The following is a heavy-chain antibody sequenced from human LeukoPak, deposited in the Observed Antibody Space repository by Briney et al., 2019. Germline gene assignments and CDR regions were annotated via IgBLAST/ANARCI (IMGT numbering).Heavy chain of an antibody. CDR3: ARESAYAVGDF. J-gene: IGHJ4*02. Sequence: GGSLRLSCAASGFTVRSSYMSWFRQAPGKGLEWASVIYNDGRTCYADSVKGRFIISKDISKNTLYLQMNNLRADDTAVYYCARESAYAVGDFWGRGTLVTVSS. CDR1: GFTVRSSY. V-gene: IGHV3-53*01. CDR2: IYNDGRT. D-gene: IGHD3-3*01.